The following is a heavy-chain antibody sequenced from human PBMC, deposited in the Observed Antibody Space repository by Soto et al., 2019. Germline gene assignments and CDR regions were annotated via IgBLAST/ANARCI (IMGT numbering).Heavy chain of an antibody. Sequence: GGSLRLSCAASGFTLSSYAMHWVRQAPGKGLEWVAVISYDGSNKYYADSVKGRFTISRDNSKNTLYLQMNSLRAEDTAVYYCARDQSTVTTLNYYYGMDVWGQGTTVTVSS. CDR3: ARDQSTVTTLNYYYGMDV. D-gene: IGHD4-17*01. J-gene: IGHJ6*02. CDR1: GFTLSSYA. V-gene: IGHV3-30-3*01. CDR2: ISYDGSNK.